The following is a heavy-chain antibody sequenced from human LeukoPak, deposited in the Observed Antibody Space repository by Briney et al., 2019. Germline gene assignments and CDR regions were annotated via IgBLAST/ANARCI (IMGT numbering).Heavy chain of an antibody. CDR3: EGYCSSTSSPYYYYYMDV. CDR1: GGSISSSSYY. CDR2: IYYSGST. Sequence: SETLSLTCTVSGGSISSSSYYWGWIRQPPGKGLEWIGSIYYSGSTYYNPSLKSRVTISVDTSKNQFSLKLSSVTAADPAVYYCEGYCSSTSSPYYYYYMDVWGKGTTVTVSS. J-gene: IGHJ6*03. D-gene: IGHD2-2*01. V-gene: IGHV4-39*01.